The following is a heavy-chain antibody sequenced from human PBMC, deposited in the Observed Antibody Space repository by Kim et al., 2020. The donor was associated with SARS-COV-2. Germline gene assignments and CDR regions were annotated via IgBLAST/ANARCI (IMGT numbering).Heavy chain of an antibody. V-gene: IGHV7-4-1*02. CDR1: GYTFTSYA. D-gene: IGHD6-19*01. Sequence: ASVKVSCKTSGYTFTSYAMNWVRQAPGQGLEWMGWINTNTGNPTYAQGFTGRFVFSLDTSVSTAYVQINSLKAGDTAVYYCARDVTIAVAGTFTDYWGQGTLVTVSS. J-gene: IGHJ4*02. CDR3: ARDVTIAVAGTFTDY. CDR2: INTNTGNP.